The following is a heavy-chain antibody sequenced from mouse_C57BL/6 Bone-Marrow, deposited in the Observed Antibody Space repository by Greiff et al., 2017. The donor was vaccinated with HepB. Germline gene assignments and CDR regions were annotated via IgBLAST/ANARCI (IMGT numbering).Heavy chain of an antibody. Sequence: EVHLVESGGGLVQPGGSLKLSCAASGFTFSDYYMYWVRQTPEKRLEWVAYISNGGGSTYYPDTVKGRFTISRDNAKNTLYLQMSRLKSEDTAMYYCARHYYYGSSYLWYFDVWGTGTTVTVSS. CDR1: GFTFSDYY. D-gene: IGHD1-1*01. J-gene: IGHJ1*03. CDR2: ISNGGGST. V-gene: IGHV5-12*01. CDR3: ARHYYYGSSYLWYFDV.